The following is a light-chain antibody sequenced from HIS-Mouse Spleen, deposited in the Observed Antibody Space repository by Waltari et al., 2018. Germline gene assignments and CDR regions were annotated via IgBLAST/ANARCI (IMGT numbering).Light chain of an antibody. CDR1: SSAVGGYNY. V-gene: IGLV2-14*03. J-gene: IGLJ2*01. Sequence: QSALTQPASVSGSPGQSITISCTGTSSAVGGYNYVSWYQQHPGKAPKLMIYDVSNRPSGVSTRCSGSKSGNTASLTISGLQAEDEADYYCSSYTSSSFNVVFGGGTKLTVL. CDR3: SSYTSSSFNVV. CDR2: DVS.